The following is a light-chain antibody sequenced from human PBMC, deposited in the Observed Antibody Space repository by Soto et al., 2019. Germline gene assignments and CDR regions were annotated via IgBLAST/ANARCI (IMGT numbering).Light chain of an antibody. Sequence: DIQMTQSPSSLSASVGDRVTITCRASPIISTYLSWYQQKPGKAPKLLINVASTLQSGVPSRFSGSGSGTDFTLAISSRQPEDFATYYCQQSSSTPQTFGGGTRVEIK. J-gene: IGKJ4*01. CDR3: QQSSSTPQT. CDR2: VAS. V-gene: IGKV1-39*01. CDR1: PIISTY.